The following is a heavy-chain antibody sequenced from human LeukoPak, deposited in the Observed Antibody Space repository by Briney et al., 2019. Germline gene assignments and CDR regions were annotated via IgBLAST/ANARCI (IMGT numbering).Heavy chain of an antibody. J-gene: IGHJ4*02. CDR2: ISYDGSNK. V-gene: IGHV3-30-3*01. CDR3: ARVEGRPTSREDY. CDR1: GFTFSSYA. Sequence: GGSLRLSCAASGFTFSSYAMHWVRQAPGKGLEWVALISYDGSNKYYADSVKGRFTISRDNSKNTLYLQMNSLRAEHTAVYYCARVEGRPTSREDYWGQGTLVTVSS.